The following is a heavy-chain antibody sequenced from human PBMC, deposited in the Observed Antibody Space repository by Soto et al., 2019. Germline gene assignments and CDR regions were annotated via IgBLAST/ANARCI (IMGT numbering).Heavy chain of an antibody. CDR1: GYTFSSYG. J-gene: IGHJ6*02. V-gene: IGHV3-30*03. D-gene: IGHD2-2*01. CDR3: ARDREVVVVPAALRYYCYVMDV. Sequence: GGSPRLSCAASGYTFSSYGMHWVRQAPGKGLEWVAVISYDGSNKYYADSVKGRFTISRDNSKNTLYLQMNSLRAEDTAVYYCARDREVVVVPAALRYYCYVMDVWSQGTTVTVSS. CDR2: ISYDGSNK.